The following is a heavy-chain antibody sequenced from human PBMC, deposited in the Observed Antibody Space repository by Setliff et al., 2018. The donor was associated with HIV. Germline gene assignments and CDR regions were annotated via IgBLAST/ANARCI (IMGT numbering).Heavy chain of an antibody. D-gene: IGHD1-26*01. J-gene: IGHJ4*02. CDR2: ISRVGGSNT. CDR1: RFTFTNAW. V-gene: IGHV3-23*01. CDR3: AKFSGRYTYRKFIDS. Sequence: GGSLRLSCAASRFTFTNAWMSWVRQAPGKGLEWLATISRVGGSNTYYADSVKGRFTISRDSSKNTLYLQMNSLRVEETAVYYCAKFSGRYTYRKFIDSWGQGTLVTVSS.